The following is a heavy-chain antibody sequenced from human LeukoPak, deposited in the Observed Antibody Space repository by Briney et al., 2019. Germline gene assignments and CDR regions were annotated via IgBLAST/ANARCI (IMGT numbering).Heavy chain of an antibody. V-gene: IGHV4-59*01. Sequence: SVTLSLTCTVSGGSISSYYWSWIRQPPGKGLEWIGYIYYSGSTNYNPSLKSRVTISVDTSKNQFSLKLSSVTAADTAVYYCARGYDFWSGANWFDPWGQGTLVTVSS. J-gene: IGHJ5*02. CDR3: ARGYDFWSGANWFDP. D-gene: IGHD3-3*01. CDR1: GGSISSYY. CDR2: IYYSGST.